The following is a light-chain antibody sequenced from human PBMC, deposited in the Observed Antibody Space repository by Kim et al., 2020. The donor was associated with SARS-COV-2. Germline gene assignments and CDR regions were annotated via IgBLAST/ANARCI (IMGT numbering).Light chain of an antibody. V-gene: IGKV3-20*01. J-gene: IGKJ1*01. Sequence: PPWDTATPPQRARHSVGSTYLSWYQQKPGQAPRLLIYGASSRATGIPGRFSGSGSGTDFTLTISRLEPEDVAVYYCQQYGSSPWTFGQGTKVDIK. CDR1: HSVGSTY. CDR3: QQYGSSPWT. CDR2: GAS.